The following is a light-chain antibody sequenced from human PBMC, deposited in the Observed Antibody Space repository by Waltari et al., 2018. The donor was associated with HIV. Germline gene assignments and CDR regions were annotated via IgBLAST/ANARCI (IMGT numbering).Light chain of an antibody. Sequence: QSVLTQPASVSGSPAHSLTISCTRTNSDIGAYDSVPWYQQHPGKAPKLLIYEVTIRSPGISYRFFGSKSGNTASMTISGLQAEDEAHYYCSSYAATTTIVFGGGTRLTVL. CDR1: NSDIGAYDS. V-gene: IGLV2-14*01. CDR3: SSYAATTTIV. CDR2: EVT. J-gene: IGLJ3*02.